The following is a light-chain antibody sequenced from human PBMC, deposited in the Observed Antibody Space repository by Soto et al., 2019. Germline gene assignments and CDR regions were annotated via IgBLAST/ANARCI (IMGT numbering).Light chain of an antibody. CDR2: SIS. CDR1: TGAVTSDYY. CDR3: LLYHGGVGV. V-gene: IGLV7-43*01. Sequence: QTVVTQEPSLTVSPGGTVTLTCASSTGAVTSDYYPNWFQQKPGQAPRPLTYSISNTHSWTPARFSGYLLGGKAALTLSDAQPEDEADYYCLLYHGGVGVFGGGTKVTVL. J-gene: IGLJ3*02.